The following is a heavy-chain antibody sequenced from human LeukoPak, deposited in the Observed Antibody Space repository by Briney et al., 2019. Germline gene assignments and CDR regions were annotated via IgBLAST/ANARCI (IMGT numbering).Heavy chain of an antibody. CDR2: ISGSGGST. J-gene: IGHJ4*02. CDR3: AKDVWNSYGYFDY. V-gene: IGHV3-23*01. CDR1: GSTFSSYA. D-gene: IGHD5-18*01. Sequence: PGGSLRLSCAASGSTFSSYAMSWVRQAPGKGLEWDSAISGSGGSTYYADSVKGRFTISRDNSKNTLYLQMNSLRAEDTAVYYCAKDVWNSYGYFDYWGQGTLVTVSS.